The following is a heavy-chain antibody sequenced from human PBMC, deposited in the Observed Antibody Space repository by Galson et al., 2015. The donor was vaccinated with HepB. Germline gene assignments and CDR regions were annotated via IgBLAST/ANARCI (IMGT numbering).Heavy chain of an antibody. J-gene: IGHJ6*02. CDR1: GFTFSSYW. CDR3: ASCHTGSGRIAVPGGDI. V-gene: IGHV3-7*03. CDR2: IKQDGSEK. Sequence: SLRLSCAASGFTFSSYWMSWVRQAPGKGLEWVANIKQDGSEKYYVDSVKGRFTISRDNAKNSLFLQMNSLRGEDTAVYYCASCHTGSGRIAVPGGDIWGQGTTVSVSS. D-gene: IGHD6-19*01.